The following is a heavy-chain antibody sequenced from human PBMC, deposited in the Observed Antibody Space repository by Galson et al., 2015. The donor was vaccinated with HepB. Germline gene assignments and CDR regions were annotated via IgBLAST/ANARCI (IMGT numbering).Heavy chain of an antibody. CDR2: ISAYNGNT. J-gene: IGHJ2*01. CDR3: ARDEGSTVVIRSFDL. D-gene: IGHD4-23*01. V-gene: IGHV1-18*04. CDR1: GYTFTSYG. Sequence: SCKASGYTFTSYGISWVRQAPGQGLEWMGWISAYNGNTNYAQKLQGRVTMTTDTSTSTAYMELRSLRSDDTAVYYCARDEGSTVVIRSFDLWGRGTLVTVSS.